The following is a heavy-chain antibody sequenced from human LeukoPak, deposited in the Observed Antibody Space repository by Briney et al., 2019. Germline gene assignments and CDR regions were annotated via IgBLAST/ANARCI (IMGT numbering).Heavy chain of an antibody. CDR2: INHSGST. CDR1: GGSFSGYY. V-gene: IGHV4-34*01. CDR3: ARGWWNSGSYQRPFDY. J-gene: IGHJ4*02. D-gene: IGHD1-26*01. Sequence: PSETLSLTCAVYGGSFSGYYWSWIRQPPGKGLEWIGEINHSGSTNYNPSLKSRVTISVDTSKNQFSLKLSSVTAADTAVYYCARGWWNSGSYQRPFDYWGQGTLVTVSS.